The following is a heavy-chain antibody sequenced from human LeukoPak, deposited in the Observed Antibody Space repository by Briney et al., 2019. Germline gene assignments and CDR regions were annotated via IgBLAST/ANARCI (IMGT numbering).Heavy chain of an antibody. V-gene: IGHV5-51*01. CDR1: GYSFTSLW. CDR3: ARQGGGKDTFDI. D-gene: IGHD3-16*01. Sequence: GESLKISCKGSGYSFTSLWIGWVRQMPGKGLEWMGVIYPGNSDTIYSPSFQGQVTISADKSITTAYLQWNSLTASDTAMFYCARQGGGKDTFDIWGQGTMVTVSS. J-gene: IGHJ3*02. CDR2: IYPGNSDT.